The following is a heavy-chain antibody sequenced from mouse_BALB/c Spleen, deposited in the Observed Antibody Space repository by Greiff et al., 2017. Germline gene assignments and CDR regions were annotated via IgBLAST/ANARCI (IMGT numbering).Heavy chain of an antibody. CDR1: GDSITSGY. V-gene: IGHV3-8*02. J-gene: IGHJ1*01. CDR3: AKGSSYFYWDFDV. CDR2: ISYSGST. D-gene: IGHD1-1*01. Sequence: EVKVEESGPSLVKPSQTLSLTCSVTGDSITSGYWNWFRKFPGNKLEYMGYISYSGSTYYNPSLKSRISITRDTSKNQYYLQLNSVTTEDTATYYCAKGSSYFYWDFDVWGAGTTVTVSS.